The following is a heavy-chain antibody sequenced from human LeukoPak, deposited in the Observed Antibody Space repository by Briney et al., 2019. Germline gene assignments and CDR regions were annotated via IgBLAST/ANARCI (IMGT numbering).Heavy chain of an antibody. CDR2: ISYDGSNK. V-gene: IGHV3-30*18. CDR1: GFTVSSYG. CDR3: AKDLGSGSWAYYFDY. J-gene: IGHJ4*02. D-gene: IGHD3-10*01. Sequence: GGSLRLSCAASGFTVSSYGMHWVRQAPGKGLEWVAVISYDGSNKYYADPVKGPFTISRDNSKNTLYLQMNSLRAEDTAVYYCAKDLGSGSWAYYFDYWGQGTLVTVSS.